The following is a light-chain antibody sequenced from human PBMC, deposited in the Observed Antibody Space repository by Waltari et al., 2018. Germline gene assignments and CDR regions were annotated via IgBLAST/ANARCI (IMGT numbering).Light chain of an antibody. V-gene: IGKV1-6*01. Sequence: AIQMTQSPPSLSVSVGDRVTITCRASQYIRSDLGWYQQRPGQAPKLLIYGASNLQSGVPSRFSGSGSGTDFTLTISSLEPEDSATYYCLQGYMYPRAFGRGTRVEI. CDR3: LQGYMYPRA. J-gene: IGKJ4*02. CDR1: QYIRSD. CDR2: GAS.